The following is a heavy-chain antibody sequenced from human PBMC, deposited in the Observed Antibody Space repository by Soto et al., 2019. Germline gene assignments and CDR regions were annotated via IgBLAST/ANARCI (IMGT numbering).Heavy chain of an antibody. CDR1: GDSISVSPYF. Sequence: QLQLQESGPGLVKPSETLSLTCTVSGDSISVSPYFWGWIRQPPGKGLEWIASIFYDGNTVYTPSLKSRAFISVDTSKNQFSLKLTSVAAADTAIYFCARLQAAVPHYWGQGTLVIVSS. CDR3: ARLQAAVPHY. D-gene: IGHD6-13*01. J-gene: IGHJ4*02. CDR2: IFYDGNT. V-gene: IGHV4-39*01.